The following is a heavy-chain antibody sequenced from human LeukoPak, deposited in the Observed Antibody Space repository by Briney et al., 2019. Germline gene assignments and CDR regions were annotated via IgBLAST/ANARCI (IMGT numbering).Heavy chain of an antibody. D-gene: IGHD3-22*01. CDR2: IYYSGSS. J-gene: IGHJ4*02. CDR3: ARKDDSSGYYVDQ. CDR1: GGSISSNY. Sequence: SETPSLTCTVSGGSISSNYWCCVRQPPRKGLEWIGYIYYSGSSNYNASVKSRVTISVDTSKNQFSLKLSSVTAADTAVYYCARKDDSSGYYVDQWGQGTLVTVSS. V-gene: IGHV4-59*01.